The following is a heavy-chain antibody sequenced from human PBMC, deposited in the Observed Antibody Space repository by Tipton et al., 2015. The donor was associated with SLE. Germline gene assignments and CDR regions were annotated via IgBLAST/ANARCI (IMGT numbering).Heavy chain of an antibody. Sequence: GLVKPSETLSLTCTVSGASITNHYWNWIRQPPGKGLEWIGYIHYSGTTHDNPSLKSRVTMSVDMSKNQFSLRLTSVTAADTAVYYCARTLGAIAHTVYDAFDIWGQGTRVTVSS. J-gene: IGHJ3*02. CDR2: IHYSGTT. V-gene: IGHV4-59*11. CDR1: GASITNHY. CDR3: ARTLGAIAHTVYDAFDI. D-gene: IGHD1-26*01.